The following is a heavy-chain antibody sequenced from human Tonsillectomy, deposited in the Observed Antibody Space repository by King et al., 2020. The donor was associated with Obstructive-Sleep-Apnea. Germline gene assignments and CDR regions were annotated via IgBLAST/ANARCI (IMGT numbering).Heavy chain of an antibody. Sequence: EVQLVESGGGLVQPGGSLRLSCAASGFTFSDHYIDWVRQAPGKGLEWVGRSRDKANSYTTGYAASVKGRFTISRDDSKSSVYLQMNSLKIEDTAVYYCARVFKAALGASDIWGQGTMVTVSS. V-gene: IGHV3-72*01. CDR3: ARVFKAALGASDI. D-gene: IGHD6-13*01. CDR1: GFTFSDHY. J-gene: IGHJ3*02. CDR2: SRDKANSYTT.